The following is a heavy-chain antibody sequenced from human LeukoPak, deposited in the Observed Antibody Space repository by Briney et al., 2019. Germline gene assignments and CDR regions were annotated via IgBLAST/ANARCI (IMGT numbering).Heavy chain of an antibody. Sequence: ASVKVSCKASGYTFISYYIHWVRQAPGQGLEWMGMINPSDGSTSYAQKFQGRVTMTRDTSTNTLYMELSSLRSEDTAVYYCARRGDYVDYWGQGTLVTVSS. CDR1: GYTFISYY. CDR3: ARRGDYVDY. CDR2: INPSDGST. V-gene: IGHV1-46*01. D-gene: IGHD4-17*01. J-gene: IGHJ4*02.